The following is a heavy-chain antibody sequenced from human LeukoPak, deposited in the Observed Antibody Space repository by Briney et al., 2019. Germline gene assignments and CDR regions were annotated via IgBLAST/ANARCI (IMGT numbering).Heavy chain of an antibody. Sequence: PGGSLRLSCAASGFTFSSYDMHWVRQATGKGLEWVSAIGTAGDTYYPGSVKGRFTISRENAKNSLYLQMNSLRAGDTAVYYCARAHYDSSGYGVFDYWGQGTLVTVSS. D-gene: IGHD3-22*01. V-gene: IGHV3-13*01. J-gene: IGHJ4*02. CDR3: ARAHYDSSGYGVFDY. CDR2: IGTAGDT. CDR1: GFTFSSYD.